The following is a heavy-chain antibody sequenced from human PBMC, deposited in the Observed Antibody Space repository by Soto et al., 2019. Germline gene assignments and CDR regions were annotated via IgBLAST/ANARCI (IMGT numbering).Heavy chain of an antibody. V-gene: IGHV3-23*01. J-gene: IGHJ5*02. D-gene: IGHD3-16*01. CDR2: ISGSGGST. CDR3: AKDSRRGARERGGWPERWFDP. CDR1: GFTFSSYA. Sequence: EVQLLESGGGLVQPGGSLRLSCAASGFTFSSYAMSWVRQAPGKGLEWVSAISGSGGSTYYADSVKGRFTISRDNSKNTLYLQKTSSRAEDTAVYYCAKDSRRGARERGGWPERWFDPWGQGTLVTVS.